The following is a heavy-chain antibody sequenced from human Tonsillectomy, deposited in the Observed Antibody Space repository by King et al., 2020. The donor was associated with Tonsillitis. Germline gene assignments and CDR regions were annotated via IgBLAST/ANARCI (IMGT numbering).Heavy chain of an antibody. D-gene: IGHD4-23*01. CDR1: GFTFSSYS. Sequence: VQLVESGGGLVQPGGSLRLSCAASGFTFSSYSMNWVRQAPGKGLEWVSYISSSSSTIYYADSVKGRFTISRDNAKNSLYLQMNSLRAEDTAVYYCARTNSFYGGTSWSPYYYYGMDVWGQGTTVTVSS. CDR3: ARTNSFYGGTSWSPYYYYGMDV. V-gene: IGHV3-48*01. CDR2: ISSSSSTI. J-gene: IGHJ6*02.